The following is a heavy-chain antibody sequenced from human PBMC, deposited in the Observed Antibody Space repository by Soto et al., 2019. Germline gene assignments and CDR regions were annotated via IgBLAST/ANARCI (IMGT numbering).Heavy chain of an antibody. CDR3: AKDRHYYDFWSGYYTGIGY. CDR1: GFTFSSYA. J-gene: IGHJ4*02. V-gene: IGHV3-23*01. D-gene: IGHD3-3*01. Sequence: VGSLRLSCAASGFTFSSYAMSWVRQASGKGLEWVSAISGSGGSTYYADSVKGRFTISRDNSKNTLYLQMNGLRAEDTAVYYCAKDRHYYDFWSGYYTGIGYWGQGTLVTVSS. CDR2: ISGSGGST.